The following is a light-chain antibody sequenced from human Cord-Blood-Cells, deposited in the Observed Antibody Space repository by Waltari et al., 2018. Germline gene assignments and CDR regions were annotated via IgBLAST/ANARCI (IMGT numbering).Light chain of an antibody. Sequence: NFMLTQPHYVSESPGKPVTISCTGSSVCIASNYVKWYQQRPGRAPTTVIYEDNQRPSGFPDRFSGSIDSSSNSASLTISGLKTEDEADYYCQSYDSSNHVVFGGGTKLTVL. J-gene: IGLJ2*01. V-gene: IGLV6-57*02. CDR1: SVCIASNY. CDR3: QSYDSSNHVV. CDR2: EDN.